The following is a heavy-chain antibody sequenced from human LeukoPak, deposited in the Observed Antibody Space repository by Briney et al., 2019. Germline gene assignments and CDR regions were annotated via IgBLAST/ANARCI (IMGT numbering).Heavy chain of an antibody. CDR3: ARDIDSYGFYYFDY. Sequence: PSETLSLTCTVSGGSISSYYWSWIRQPPGKGLEWIGYIYYSGSTNYNPSLKSRVTISVDTSKNQFSLKLSSVTAADTAVYYCARDIDSYGFYYFDYWGQGTLVTVSS. D-gene: IGHD5-18*01. V-gene: IGHV4-59*01. CDR1: GGSISSYY. CDR2: IYYSGST. J-gene: IGHJ4*02.